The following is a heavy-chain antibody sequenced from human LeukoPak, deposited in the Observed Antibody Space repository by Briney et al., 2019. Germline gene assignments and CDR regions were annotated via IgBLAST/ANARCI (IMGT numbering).Heavy chain of an antibody. V-gene: IGHV4-4*07. CDR2: TQISGST. J-gene: IGHJ4*02. CDR3: ARKSGSYSSFDY. CDR1: GGSISSYY. D-gene: IGHD1-26*01. Sequence: SETLSLTCTVSGGSISSYYWSWIRQPAGKGLEWIGHTQISGSTNYNPSLKSRVTMSVDTSKNQFSLKVNSVTAADTAVYYCARKSGSYSSFDYWGQGTLVTVPS.